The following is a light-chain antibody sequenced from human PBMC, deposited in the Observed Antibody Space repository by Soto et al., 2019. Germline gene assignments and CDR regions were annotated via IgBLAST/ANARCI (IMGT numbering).Light chain of an antibody. CDR1: QSVTNNY. CDR2: RAS. V-gene: IGKV3-20*01. J-gene: IGKJ5*01. Sequence: EIVLTQSPATLSLSPGERATLSCRASQSVTNNYLAWFQQKPGQAPKVLIYRASIRATGIPDRFTGSGSGTDFSLTTSRLEPEDYAADYCQQYYRLPRSFGQGTQVDI. CDR3: QQYYRLPRS.